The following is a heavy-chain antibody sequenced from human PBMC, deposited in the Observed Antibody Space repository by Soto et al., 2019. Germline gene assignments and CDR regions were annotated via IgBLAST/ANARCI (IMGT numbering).Heavy chain of an antibody. CDR3: ARFGVGQLYDY. J-gene: IGHJ4*02. CDR2: IGTAGDT. CDR1: GFTFSSYD. Sequence: GGALRLSCAASGFTFSSYDMHWVRQATGKGLEWVSAIGTAGDTYYPGSVKGRFTISRENAKNSLYLQMNSLRAGDTAVYYCARFGVGQLYDYWGQGTLVTVS. D-gene: IGHD1-1*01. V-gene: IGHV3-13*04.